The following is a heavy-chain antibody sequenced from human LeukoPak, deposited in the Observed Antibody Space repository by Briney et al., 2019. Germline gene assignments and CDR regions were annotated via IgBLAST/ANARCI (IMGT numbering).Heavy chain of an antibody. CDR3: AKAGTQQWLLFVGVY. D-gene: IGHD6-19*01. J-gene: IGHJ4*02. V-gene: IGHV3-23*01. Sequence: GGSLRLSCAVSGFTFTSYAMSWVRQAPGKGLEWVSAISGSGVTTYYADSVKGRFTISRDISNKTLYLQMNSLRVEDTAMYYCAKAGTQQWLLFVGVYWGQGALVTVSS. CDR1: GFTFTSYA. CDR2: ISGSGVTT.